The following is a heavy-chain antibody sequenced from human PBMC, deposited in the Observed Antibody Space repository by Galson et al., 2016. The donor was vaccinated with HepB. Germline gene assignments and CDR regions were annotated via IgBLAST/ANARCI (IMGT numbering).Heavy chain of an antibody. Sequence: SLRLSCAASGFTVSIFDINWVRQAPGKGLEWVSGISDNGGSTYYVDSVKGRFTISRDNFKNMLYLLMNSLRAEDTAVYYCAKGLTTVTTEGDYWGQGTLVTVSS. CDR2: ISDNGGST. CDR3: AKGLTTVTTEGDY. CDR1: GFTVSIFD. D-gene: IGHD4-17*01. V-gene: IGHV3-23*01. J-gene: IGHJ4*02.